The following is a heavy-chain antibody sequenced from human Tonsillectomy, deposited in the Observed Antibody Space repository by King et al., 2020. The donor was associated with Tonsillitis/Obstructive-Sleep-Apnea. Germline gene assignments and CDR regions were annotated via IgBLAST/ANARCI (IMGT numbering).Heavy chain of an antibody. CDR1: GGSISSGGYS. CDR2: IYHSGST. J-gene: IGHJ3*02. CDR3: ARDDDGAFDI. V-gene: IGHV4-30-2*01. D-gene: IGHD1-1*01. Sequence: QLQESGSGLVKPSQTLSLTCAVSGGSISSGGYSWRWIRQPPGKGLEWIGYIYHSGSTYYNPSLKSRVTISVDRSKNQFSLKLSSVTAADTAVYYCARDDDGAFDIWGQGTMVTVSS.